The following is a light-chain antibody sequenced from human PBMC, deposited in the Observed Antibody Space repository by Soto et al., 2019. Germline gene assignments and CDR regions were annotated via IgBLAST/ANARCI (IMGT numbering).Light chain of an antibody. Sequence: SALTHPASVFGSPGHSITISFTGTSSDVGGYNFVSWYQQHPGKAPKLMIYEVSNRPSGVSNRFSGSKSGNTASLTISGLQPEDEADYYCSSYTTSSTVVFGTGTKVTVL. CDR3: SSYTTSSTVV. V-gene: IGLV2-14*03. CDR1: SSDVGGYNF. CDR2: EVS. J-gene: IGLJ1*01.